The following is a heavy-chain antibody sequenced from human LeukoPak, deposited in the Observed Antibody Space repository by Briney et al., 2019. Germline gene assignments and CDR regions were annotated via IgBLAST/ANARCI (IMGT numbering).Heavy chain of an antibody. D-gene: IGHD6-13*01. CDR1: GGSFSGYY. CDR2: INHSGST. CDR3: AREGSEQQLVQTTFDY. Sequence: SETLSLTCAVYGGSFSGYYWSWIRQPPGKGLEWIGEINHSGSTNYNPSLKSRVTISVDTSKNQFSLKLSSVTAADTAVYYCAREGSEQQLVQTTFDYWGQGTLVTVSS. V-gene: IGHV4-34*01. J-gene: IGHJ4*02.